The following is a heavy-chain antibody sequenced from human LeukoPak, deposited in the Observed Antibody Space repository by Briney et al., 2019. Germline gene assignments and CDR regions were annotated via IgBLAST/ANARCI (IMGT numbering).Heavy chain of an antibody. Sequence: ASETLSLTCAVSGGSISSSNWWSWVRQPPGKGLEWIGEIYHSGSANYNPSLKSRVTISVDTSKNQFSLKLSSVTAADTAVYYCARDLGIAVAGQNWFDPWGQGTLVTVSS. J-gene: IGHJ5*02. V-gene: IGHV4-4*02. CDR2: IYHSGSA. CDR1: GGSISSSNW. CDR3: ARDLGIAVAGQNWFDP. D-gene: IGHD6-19*01.